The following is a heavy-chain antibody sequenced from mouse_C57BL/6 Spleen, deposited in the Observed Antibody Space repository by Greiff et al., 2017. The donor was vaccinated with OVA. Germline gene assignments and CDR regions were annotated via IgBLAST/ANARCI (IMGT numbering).Heavy chain of an antibody. V-gene: IGHV1-42*01. CDR1: GYSFTGYY. J-gene: IGHJ2*01. CDR2: INPSTGGT. CDR3: ARGYYGSDY. Sequence: VQLKESGPELVKPGASVKISCKASGYSFTGYYMNWVKQSPEKSLEWIGEINPSTGGTTYNQKFKAKATLTVDKSSSTAYMQLKSLTSEDSAVYYCARGYYGSDYWGQGTTLTVSS. D-gene: IGHD1-1*01.